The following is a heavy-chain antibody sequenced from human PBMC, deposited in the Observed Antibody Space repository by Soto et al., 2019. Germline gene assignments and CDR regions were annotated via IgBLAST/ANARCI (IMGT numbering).Heavy chain of an antibody. J-gene: IGHJ4*02. D-gene: IGHD3-22*01. CDR1: GFTFSSYA. CDR2: IGGSGDTR. V-gene: IGHV3-23*01. Sequence: EVQLLESGGALVQPGGSLRLSCAASGFTFSSYAMTWVRQAPGRGLEWVSTIGGSGDTRHYADSVKGRFTISRDNFKGTLYLQMNSLRGEDTAIYHCAKHRPYDRSEGVDYWGQGTLVTVSS. CDR3: AKHRPYDRSEGVDY.